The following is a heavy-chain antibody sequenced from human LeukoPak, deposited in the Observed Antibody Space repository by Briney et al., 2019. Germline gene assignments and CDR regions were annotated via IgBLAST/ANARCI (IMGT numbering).Heavy chain of an antibody. CDR1: GFTFSSYA. CDR2: ISGSGGST. V-gene: IGHV3-23*01. CDR3: AKDVTFLSSSSWYTPQGAFDI. J-gene: IGHJ3*02. Sequence: PGGSLRLSCAASGFTFSSYAMSWVRQAPGKGLEWVSAISGSGGSTYYADSVKGRFTISRDNSKNTLYLQMNSLRAEDTAVYYCAKDVTFLSSSSWYTPQGAFDIWGQGTMVTVSS. D-gene: IGHD6-13*01.